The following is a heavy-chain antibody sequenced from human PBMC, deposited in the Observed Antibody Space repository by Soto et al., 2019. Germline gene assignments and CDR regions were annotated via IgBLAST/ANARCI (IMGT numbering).Heavy chain of an antibody. CDR3: ARHARETASWRLGYYGSGSHNWCGP. J-gene: IGHJ5*02. CDR1: GGSISSSSYY. Sequence: SETLSLTCPVSGGSISSSSYYWGWIRQPPGKGLEWIGSIYYSGSTYYNPSLKSRVTISVDTSKNQFSLKLSSVTAADTAVYYCARHARETASWRLGYYGSGSHNWCGPWGQGILFTVSS. D-gene: IGHD3-10*01. V-gene: IGHV4-39*01. CDR2: IYYSGST.